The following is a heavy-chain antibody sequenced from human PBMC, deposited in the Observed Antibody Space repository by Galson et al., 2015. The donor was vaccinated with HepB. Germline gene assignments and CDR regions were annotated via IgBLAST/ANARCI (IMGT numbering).Heavy chain of an antibody. D-gene: IGHD2-8*02. CDR2: INEDGSTT. Sequence: SLRLSCAASGFTFSSYWMHWVRQGPGKGLVWVSRINEDGSTTTYADSVKGRFTISRDNAKNTLYLQMSSLRAEDTSVYYCARGAWDTGVWFDPWGQGTLVTVSS. CDR1: GFTFSSYW. CDR3: ARGAWDTGVWFDP. V-gene: IGHV3-74*01. J-gene: IGHJ5*02.